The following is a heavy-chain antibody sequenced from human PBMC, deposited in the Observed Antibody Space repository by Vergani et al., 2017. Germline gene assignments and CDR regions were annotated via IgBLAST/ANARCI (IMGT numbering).Heavy chain of an antibody. J-gene: IGHJ4*02. CDR3: ARSRIYYGAGSPDY. V-gene: IGHV4-59*02. D-gene: IGHD3-10*01. Sequence: QVKLQKSGPGLVKPSETLSLTCTVSGASVNSYYWSWIRQPPGKGLEWMGYVSFRGDTLYDPSVKGRMTISLNTSSNQFSLYLTSVTAADTAVYYCARSRIYYGAGSPDYWGQGTLVTVSS. CDR1: GASVNSYY. CDR2: VSFRGDT.